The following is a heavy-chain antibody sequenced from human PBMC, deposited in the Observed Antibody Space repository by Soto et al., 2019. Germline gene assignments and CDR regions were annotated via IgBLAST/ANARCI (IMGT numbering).Heavy chain of an antibody. D-gene: IGHD2-2*01. CDR3: ARDYYCSSISCSTQSLYWYFDL. Sequence: PGGSLRLSCSASGFTFSSYAMHWVRQAPGKGLEYVSAISSNGGSIYYADSVKGRFTISRDNAKNSLYLQMNSLRAEDTAVYYCARDYYCSSISCSTQSLYWYFDLWAVAPWSPSPQ. CDR1: GFTFSSYA. V-gene: IGHV3-64*04. CDR2: ISSNGGSI. J-gene: IGHJ2*01.